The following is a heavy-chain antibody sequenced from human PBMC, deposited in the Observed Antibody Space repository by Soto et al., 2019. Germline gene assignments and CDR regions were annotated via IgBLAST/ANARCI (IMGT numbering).Heavy chain of an antibody. V-gene: IGHV1-69*01. D-gene: IGHD2-2*01. CDR2: IIPIFGTA. J-gene: IGHJ6*02. CDR3: ARVPLYHRHLVQDYYYYGMDV. Sequence: QVQLVQSGAEVKKPGSSVKVSCKASGGTFSSYAISWVRQAPGQGLEWMGGIIPIFGTANYAQKFQGRVTITADESTSTAYMELSSLRSEDTDVYYCARVPLYHRHLVQDYYYYGMDVWGQGTTVTVSS. CDR1: GGTFSSYA.